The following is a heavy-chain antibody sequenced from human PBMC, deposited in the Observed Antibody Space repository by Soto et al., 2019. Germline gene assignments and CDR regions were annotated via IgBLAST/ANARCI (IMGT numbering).Heavy chain of an antibody. J-gene: IGHJ4*02. D-gene: IGHD2-15*01. CDR1: GFTFSSYA. V-gene: IGHV3-23*01. Sequence: EVQLLESGGGLVQPGGSLRLSCSASGFTFSSYAMHRVRQGPGKGLEWVSGTTGSGDRPYYGDSVKGRFTISRDNSKNTLYLQMNSLRADDTAVYYCATRDCGGGTCYFDYWGQGTLVTVSS. CDR3: ATRDCGGGTCYFDY. CDR2: TTGSGDRP.